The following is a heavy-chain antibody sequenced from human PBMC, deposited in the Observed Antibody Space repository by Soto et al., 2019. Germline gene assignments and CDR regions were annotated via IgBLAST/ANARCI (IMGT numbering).Heavy chain of an antibody. J-gene: IGHJ6*02. Sequence: GASVKVSCKASGYTFTSYYMHWVRQAPGQGLEWMEIINPSGGSTSYAQKFQGRVTMTRDTSTSTVYMELSSLRSEDTAVYYCARDYQQLVPYYYYYYGMDVWGQGTTVTVSS. V-gene: IGHV1-46*01. CDR1: GYTFTSYY. D-gene: IGHD6-13*01. CDR3: ARDYQQLVPYYYYYYGMDV. CDR2: INPSGGST.